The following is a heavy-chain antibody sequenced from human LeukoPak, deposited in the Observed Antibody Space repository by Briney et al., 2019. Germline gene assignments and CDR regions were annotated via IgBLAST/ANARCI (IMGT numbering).Heavy chain of an antibody. CDR1: GYSFTSYW. CDR2: I. CDR3: ARLSPYYYGSGRQKEQTKYYYYYGMDV. D-gene: IGHD3-10*01. J-gene: IGHJ6*04. Sequence: GESLQISCKGSGYSFTSYWIGWVRQMPGKGLEWMGIIYSPSFQDQVTISADKSISTAYLQWSGLKASDTAMYYCARLSPYYYGSGRQKEQTKYYYYYGMDVWGKGTTVTVSS. V-gene: IGHV5-51*01.